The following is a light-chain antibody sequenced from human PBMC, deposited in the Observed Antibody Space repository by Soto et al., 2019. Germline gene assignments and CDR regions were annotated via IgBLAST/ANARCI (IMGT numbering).Light chain of an antibody. V-gene: IGLV2-8*01. Sequence: QSVLTQPPSASGALGQSVTISCTGTSSDIGTYDYVSWYQQHPGRAPKLIIFEVSKRPLGVPDRFSGSKSGHTASLIVSGLQPDDEAEYHCTSYTGDDFTFVFGTGTKVTVL. CDR2: EVS. J-gene: IGLJ1*01. CDR1: SSDIGTYDY. CDR3: TSYTGDDFTFV.